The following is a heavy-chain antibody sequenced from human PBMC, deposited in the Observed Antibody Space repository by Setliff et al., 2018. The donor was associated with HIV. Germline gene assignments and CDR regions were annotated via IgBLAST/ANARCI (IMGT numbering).Heavy chain of an antibody. CDR3: AKDWGSRLSYSFYYMDV. J-gene: IGHJ6*03. D-gene: IGHD3-16*01. Sequence: PGGSLRLSCATSGFTFPNFGIHWVRQSPGRGLEWVAVISHDGSGAYYADSVKGRFIIARDNSKHMVFLQMSGLRPDDAAIYYCAKDWGSRLSYSFYYMDVWGKGTTVTVSS. V-gene: IGHV3-33*03. CDR1: GFTFPNFG. CDR2: ISHDGSGA.